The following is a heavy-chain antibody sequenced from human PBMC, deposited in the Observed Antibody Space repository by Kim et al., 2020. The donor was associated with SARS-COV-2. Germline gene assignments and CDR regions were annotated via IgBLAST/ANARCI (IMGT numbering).Heavy chain of an antibody. CDR2: INHSGST. Sequence: SETLSLTCAVYGGSFSGYYWSWIRQPPGKGLEWIGEINHSGSTNYNPSLKSRVTISVDTSKNQFSLKLSSVTAADTAVYYCAMARRSYGSGRWNPRFDYWGQGTLVTVSS. CDR1: GGSFSGYY. V-gene: IGHV4-34*01. J-gene: IGHJ4*02. CDR3: AMARRSYGSGRWNPRFDY. D-gene: IGHD3-10*01.